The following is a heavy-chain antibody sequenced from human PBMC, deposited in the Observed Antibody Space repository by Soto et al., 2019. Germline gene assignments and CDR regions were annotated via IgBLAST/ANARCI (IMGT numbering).Heavy chain of an antibody. V-gene: IGHV5-51*01. D-gene: IGHD3-3*01. Sequence: GESLKISCKGSGYRFTSYWIGWVRQMPGKGLEWMGIIYPGDSDTRYSPSFQGQVTISADKSISTAYLQWSSLKASDTAMYYCARRSDFWSGYIAYGMDVWGQGTQFTVSS. CDR3: ARRSDFWSGYIAYGMDV. CDR2: IYPGDSDT. CDR1: GYRFTSYW. J-gene: IGHJ6*02.